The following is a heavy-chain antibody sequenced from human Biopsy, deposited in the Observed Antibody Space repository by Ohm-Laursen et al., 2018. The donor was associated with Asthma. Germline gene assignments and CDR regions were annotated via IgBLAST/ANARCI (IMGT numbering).Heavy chain of an antibody. CDR3: GRDKVVVVPGSKGPTDWFDP. Sequence: SSVKVSCKASGYTFSNYAISWVRQAPGQGLEWMGWISGYNGDTKFAQNVKGRLNLTTDTSTSTAYMELRSLTSDDTAVYYCGRDKVVVVPGSKGPTDWFDPWGQGTLVTVSS. J-gene: IGHJ5*02. V-gene: IGHV1-18*04. CDR1: GYTFSNYA. D-gene: IGHD2-15*01. CDR2: ISGYNGDT.